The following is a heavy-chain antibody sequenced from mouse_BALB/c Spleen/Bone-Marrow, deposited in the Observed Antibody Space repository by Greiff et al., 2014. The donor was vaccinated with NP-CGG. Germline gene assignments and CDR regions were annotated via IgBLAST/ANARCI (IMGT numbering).Heavy chain of an antibody. V-gene: IGHV1S137*01. J-gene: IGHJ3*01. Sequence: VQLQQSGAELVRPGVSVKISCKGSGYTFTDYAMHWVKQSHAKSLEWIGVISTYYGDASYNQKFKGKATMTVDKSSSAAYMELARLTSEDSAIYYCARGGSTMITTFAYWGQGTPVTVSA. D-gene: IGHD2-4*01. CDR2: ISTYYGDA. CDR3: ARGGSTMITTFAY. CDR1: GYTFTDYA.